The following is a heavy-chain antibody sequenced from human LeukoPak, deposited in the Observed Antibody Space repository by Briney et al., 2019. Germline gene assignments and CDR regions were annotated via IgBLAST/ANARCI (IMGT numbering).Heavy chain of an antibody. D-gene: IGHD3-10*01. V-gene: IGHV3-53*05. CDR3: AKDVMHYGSGRPYYMDV. J-gene: IGHJ6*03. Sequence: GGSLRLSCAASGFTVSSNYMSWVRQAPGKGLEWVSVIYSGGSTYYADSVKGRFTISRDNSKNMLYLQMNSLRAEDTAVYYCAKDVMHYGSGRPYYMDVWGKGTTVTISS. CDR1: GFTVSSNY. CDR2: IYSGGST.